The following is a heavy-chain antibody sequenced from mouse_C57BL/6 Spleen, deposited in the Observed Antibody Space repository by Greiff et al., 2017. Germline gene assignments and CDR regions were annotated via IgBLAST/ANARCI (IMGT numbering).Heavy chain of an antibody. CDR1: GYTFTSYW. V-gene: IGHV1-55*01. D-gene: IGHD1-1*01. CDR2: IYPGSGST. CDR3: ARSDYYGSSSWYFDV. Sequence: VQLQQPGAELVKPGASVKMSCKASGYTFTSYWITWVKQRPGQGLEWIGDIYPGSGSTNYNEKFKSKATLTVDTSSSTAYMQLSSLTSEDSAVYYCARSDYYGSSSWYFDVWGTGTTVTVSS. J-gene: IGHJ1*03.